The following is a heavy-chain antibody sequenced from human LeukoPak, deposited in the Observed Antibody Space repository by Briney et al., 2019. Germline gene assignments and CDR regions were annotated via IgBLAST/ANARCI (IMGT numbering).Heavy chain of an antibody. CDR2: IKSKTGGGAT. D-gene: IGHD3-10*01. CDR3: TTHLRGSYYTPFGY. V-gene: IGHV3-15*01. Sequence: GESLRLSCAASGFTFSNAWMSWVRQAPGKGLEWVGRIKSKTGGGATDYAAPVKGRFTISRDDSKNTLYLQMNSLKTEDTAVYYCTTHLRGSYYTPFGYWGQGTLVTVSS. CDR1: GFTFSNAW. J-gene: IGHJ4*02.